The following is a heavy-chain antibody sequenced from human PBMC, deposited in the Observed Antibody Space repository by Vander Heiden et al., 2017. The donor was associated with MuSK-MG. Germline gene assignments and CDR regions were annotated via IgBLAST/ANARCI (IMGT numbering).Heavy chain of an antibody. J-gene: IGHJ4*02. CDR2: IYYSGST. CDR1: DDSIRNYY. D-gene: IGHD3-10*01. Sequence: QVQLQESGPGLVKPSETLSLPCTVADDSIRNYYRSWIRQPPGKGLEWIGYIYYSGSTNYNPSLKSRVTISVDTSKNQFSLKLSSVTAADTAVYYCARQSGYYASGSFSGSRPATFDYWGQGTLVTVSS. CDR3: ARQSGYYASGSFSGSRPATFDY. V-gene: IGHV4-59*08.